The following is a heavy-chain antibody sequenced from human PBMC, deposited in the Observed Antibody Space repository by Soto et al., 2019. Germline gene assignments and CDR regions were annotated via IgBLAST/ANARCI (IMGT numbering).Heavy chain of an antibody. J-gene: IGHJ5*02. D-gene: IGHD3-3*01. CDR3: ARVKGYDFWSGHYFRGWFDP. V-gene: IGHV1-18*01. Sequence: ASVKVSCKASGYTFTSYGISWVRQAPGQRLEWMGWISAYNGNTNYAQKLQGRVTMTTDTSTSTAYMELRSLRSDDTAVYYCARVKGYDFWSGHYFRGWFDPWGQGTLVTVSS. CDR1: GYTFTSYG. CDR2: ISAYNGNT.